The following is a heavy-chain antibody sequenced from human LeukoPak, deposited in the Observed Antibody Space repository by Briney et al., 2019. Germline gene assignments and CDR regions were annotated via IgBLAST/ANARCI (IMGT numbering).Heavy chain of an antibody. Sequence: ASVKVSCKASGYTFTGCYIHWVRQAPGQGLEWMGWINPNSGGTNYAPKFQGRVTMTRDTSITTAYMELSRLTSDDTTIYYCATTLHIVVVTWHAFDIWGQGTMVTVSS. CDR2: INPNSGGT. D-gene: IGHD2-21*02. J-gene: IGHJ3*02. V-gene: IGHV1-2*02. CDR1: GYTFTGCY. CDR3: ATTLHIVVVTWHAFDI.